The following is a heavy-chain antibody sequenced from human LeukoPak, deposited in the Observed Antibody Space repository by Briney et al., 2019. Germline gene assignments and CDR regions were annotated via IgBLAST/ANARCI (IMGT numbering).Heavy chain of an antibody. J-gene: IGHJ5*02. V-gene: IGHV4-59*01. CDR2: IYYSGST. D-gene: IGHD3-10*01. CDR3: ARGMAPGVVTLLWFGELLSNWFDP. Sequence: SETLSLTCTVSGGSISSYYWSWIRQPPGKGLEWIGYIYYSGSTNYNPSLKSRVTISVDTSKYQFSLKLSSVTAADTAVYYCARGMAPGVVTLLWFGELLSNWFDPWGQGTLVTVSS. CDR1: GGSISSYY.